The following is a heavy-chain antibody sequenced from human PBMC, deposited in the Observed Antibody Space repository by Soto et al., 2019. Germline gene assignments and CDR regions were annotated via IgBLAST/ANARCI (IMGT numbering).Heavy chain of an antibody. D-gene: IGHD6-13*01. CDR2: IYSGGST. V-gene: IGHV3-66*01. J-gene: IGHJ3*02. CDR3: ARDPSPGEAAALDAFDI. Sequence: GGSLRLSCAASGFTVSSNYMSWVRQAPGKGLEWVSVIYSGGSTYYADSVKGRFTISRDNSKNTLYLQMNSLRAEDTAVYYCARDPSPGEAAALDAFDIWGQGTMVTVSS. CDR1: GFTVSSNY.